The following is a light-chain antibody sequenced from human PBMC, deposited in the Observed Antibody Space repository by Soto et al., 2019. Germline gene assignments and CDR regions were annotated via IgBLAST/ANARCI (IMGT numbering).Light chain of an antibody. V-gene: IGLV1-44*01. J-gene: IGLJ3*02. CDR2: SNN. Sequence: QSVLTQPPSASGTPGQRVTISCSGSSSNIGSNTVNWYQQLPGTAPKLLIYSNNQRPSGVPDRFSRSKSGTSVSLAISGLQSEDEADYYCATWDDSLNGWVFGGGTKLTVL. CDR1: SSNIGSNT. CDR3: ATWDDSLNGWV.